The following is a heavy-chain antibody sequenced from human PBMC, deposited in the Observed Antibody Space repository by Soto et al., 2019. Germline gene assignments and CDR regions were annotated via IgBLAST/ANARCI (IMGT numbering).Heavy chain of an antibody. J-gene: IGHJ6*02. D-gene: IGHD3-10*01. CDR1: GYTFTSYG. CDR2: ISAYNGNT. V-gene: IGHV1-18*01. Sequence: ASVKVSCKASGYTFTSYGISWVRQAPGQGLEWMGWISAYNGNTNYAQKLQGRVTMTTDTSTSTAYMELRSLRSDDTAVYYCARDRDPKYGSGSYCCYYGLDVWGQGTTVTVSS. CDR3: ARDRDPKYGSGSYCCYYGLDV.